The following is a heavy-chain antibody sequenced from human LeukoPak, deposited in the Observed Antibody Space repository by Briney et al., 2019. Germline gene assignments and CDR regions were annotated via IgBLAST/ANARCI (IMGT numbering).Heavy chain of an antibody. CDR3: ARDDYGGRGEFDY. V-gene: IGHV3-74*01. Sequence: PGESLRLSCAASGFTFSSYWMHWVRQAPGKGLVWVSRINSDGSTTSYADSVKGRFTISRDNAKNTLYLQMNSLRAEDTAVYYCARDDYGGRGEFDYWGQGTLVTVSS. D-gene: IGHD4-23*01. CDR1: GFTFSSYW. CDR2: INSDGSTT. J-gene: IGHJ4*02.